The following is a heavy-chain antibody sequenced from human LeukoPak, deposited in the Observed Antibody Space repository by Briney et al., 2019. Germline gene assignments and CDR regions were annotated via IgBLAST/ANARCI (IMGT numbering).Heavy chain of an antibody. D-gene: IGHD1-26*01. J-gene: IGHJ4*02. CDR3: ASHSFLVGATSGLDY. Sequence: GSVKVSCKASGYTFTSDDISWVRQAPGQGLEWMGWISAYNGNTNYAQKLQGRVTMTTDTSTSTAYLELRSLRSDDTAVYYCASHSFLVGATSGLDYWGQGTLVTVS. V-gene: IGHV1-18*01. CDR2: ISAYNGNT. CDR1: GYTFTSDD.